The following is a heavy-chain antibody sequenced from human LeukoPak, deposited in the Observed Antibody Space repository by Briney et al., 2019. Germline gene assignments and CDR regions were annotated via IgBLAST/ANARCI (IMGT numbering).Heavy chain of an antibody. CDR3: AREGVAAAGRTLDY. CDR2: IYTSGST. J-gene: IGHJ4*02. Sequence: PSETLSLTWNVSGGSISSYYWSWIRQPAGKGLEWIGRIYTSGSTNYNPSLKSRVTMSVDTSKNQFSLKMSSVTAADTAVYYCAREGVAAAGRTLDYWGQGTLVTVSS. CDR1: GGSISSYY. D-gene: IGHD6-13*01. V-gene: IGHV4-4*07.